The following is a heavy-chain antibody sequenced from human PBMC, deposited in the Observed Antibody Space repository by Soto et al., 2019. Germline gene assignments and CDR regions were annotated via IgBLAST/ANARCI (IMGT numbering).Heavy chain of an antibody. CDR2: FSLSGTT. J-gene: IGHJ4*02. CDR3: LRGMTPPGASAWYYFDS. V-gene: IGHV4-4*07. D-gene: IGHD2-8*02. Sequence: QVQLQESGPGLMKPSETLSLTCTVSGASITGSSYWSWIRQPAGKGLEWIGRFSLSGTTNYNPSLWRRVTISADVSKNRFSARLPCVTAAYTALYYCLRGMTPPGASAWYYFDSCGQGTLVTVSS. CDR1: GASITGSSY.